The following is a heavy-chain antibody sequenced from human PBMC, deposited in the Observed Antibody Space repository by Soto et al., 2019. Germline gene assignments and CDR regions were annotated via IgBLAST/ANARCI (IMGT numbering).Heavy chain of an antibody. V-gene: IGHV3-23*01. J-gene: IGHJ4*02. CDR2: ISANDVGT. CDR1: GFTLRNYA. D-gene: IGHD1-20*01. Sequence: GGSLRLSCEASGFTLRNYAMTWVRQAPGKGLEWVSLISANDVGTYYAESVRTRFTISTDQSRNTVYLQMDSLRADDTAIYYCAKAKNDYNWDNRPPFDYWGQGTLVTVSS. CDR3: AKAKNDYNWDNRPPFDY.